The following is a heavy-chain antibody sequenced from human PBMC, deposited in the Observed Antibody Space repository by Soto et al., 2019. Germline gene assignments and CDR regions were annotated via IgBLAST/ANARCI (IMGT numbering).Heavy chain of an antibody. CDR2: ISSSSSYI. CDR1: GFTFSSYS. J-gene: IGHJ3*02. V-gene: IGHV3-21*01. Sequence: GGSLRLSCAASGFTFSSYSMNWVRQAPGKGLGWVSSISSSSSYIYYADSVKGRFTISRDNAKNSLYLQMNSLRAEDTAVYYCARRYGDHDAFDIWGQGTMVTVSS. D-gene: IGHD4-17*01. CDR3: ARRYGDHDAFDI.